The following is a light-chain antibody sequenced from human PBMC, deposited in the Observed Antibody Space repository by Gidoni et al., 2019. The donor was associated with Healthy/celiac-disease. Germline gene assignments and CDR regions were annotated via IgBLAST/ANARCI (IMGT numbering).Light chain of an antibody. CDR1: QGIRTD. CDR2: AAS. CDR3: LQHNSYPSLT. J-gene: IGKJ4*01. V-gene: IGKV1-17*01. Sequence: DIQMTQTPSSLSASVGDRVTITCRASQGIRTDLGWYQQKPGKAPKRLIYAASSLQSGVPSRFSGSGAGTEFTLTISSLQPEDFATYYCLQHNSYPSLTFGGGTKVEIK.